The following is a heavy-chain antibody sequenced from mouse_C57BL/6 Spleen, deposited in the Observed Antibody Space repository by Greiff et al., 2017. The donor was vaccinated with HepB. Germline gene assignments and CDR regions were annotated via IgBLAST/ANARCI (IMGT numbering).Heavy chain of an antibody. CDR2: INYDGRSN. J-gene: IGHJ1*03. Sequence: EVMLVESEGGLVQPGSSMKLSCTASGFTFSDYYMAWVRQVPEKGLEWVANINYDGRSNYYLDSLKSRFIISSDNAKNILYLQMSSLKSEDTATYYCARSPYYSNYDWYFDVWGTGTTVTVSS. CDR3: ARSPYYSNYDWYFDV. CDR1: GFTFSDYY. V-gene: IGHV5-16*01. D-gene: IGHD2-5*01.